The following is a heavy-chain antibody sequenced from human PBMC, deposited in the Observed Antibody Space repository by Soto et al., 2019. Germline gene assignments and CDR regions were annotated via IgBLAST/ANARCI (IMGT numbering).Heavy chain of an antibody. J-gene: IGHJ4*02. CDR3: ARSNHKYCSGGSCYPALDY. D-gene: IGHD2-15*01. CDR1: GFTVSSNY. V-gene: IGHV3-66*01. Sequence: GGSLRLSCAASGFTVSSNYMSWVRQAPGKGLEWVSVIYSDGGTYYADSVKGRFTISRDNSKNTLYLQMNSLRAEDTAVYYCARSNHKYCSGGSCYPALDYWGQGTLVTVSS. CDR2: IYSDGGT.